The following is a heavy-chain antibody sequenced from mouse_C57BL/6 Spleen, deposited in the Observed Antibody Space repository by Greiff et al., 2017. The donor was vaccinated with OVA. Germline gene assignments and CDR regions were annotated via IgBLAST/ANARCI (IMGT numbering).Heavy chain of an antibody. J-gene: IGHJ2*01. Sequence: VQLQQPGAELVKPGASVKLSCKASGYTFTSYWMQWVKQRPGQGLEWIGEIDPSDSYTNYNQKFKGKATLTVDTSSSTAYMQLSSLTSEDSAVYYCARPDGSRYGYYFDYWGQGTTLTVSS. D-gene: IGHD1-1*01. CDR1: GYTFTSYW. CDR3: ARPDGSRYGYYFDY. CDR2: IDPSDSYT. V-gene: IGHV1-50*01.